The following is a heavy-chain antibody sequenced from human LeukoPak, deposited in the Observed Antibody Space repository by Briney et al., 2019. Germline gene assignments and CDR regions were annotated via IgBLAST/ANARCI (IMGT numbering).Heavy chain of an antibody. D-gene: IGHD2-2*02. J-gene: IGHJ5*02. V-gene: IGHV4-30-4*08. CDR3: ARTGVIIPAAIPPAVDWFDP. CDR1: GGSISSGDYY. Sequence: SETLSLTCTVSGGSISSGDYYWSWIRQPQGKGLEWLGYIYYTGSTYYNPSLKSRITISVDTSKNQFSLNLSSVTAADTAVYYCARTGVIIPAAIPPAVDWFDPWGQGTLVTVSS. CDR2: IYYTGST.